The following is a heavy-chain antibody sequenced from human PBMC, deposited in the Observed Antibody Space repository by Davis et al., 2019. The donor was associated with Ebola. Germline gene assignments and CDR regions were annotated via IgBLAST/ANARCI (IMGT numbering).Heavy chain of an antibody. D-gene: IGHD2-15*01. CDR1: GGSFSGYY. CDR2: INHSGST. V-gene: IGHV4-34*01. CDR3: ARPRTDRQGHYFDH. J-gene: IGHJ4*02. Sequence: GSLRLSCAVYGGSFSGYYWSWIRQPPGKGLEWIGEINHSGSTNYNPSLKSRVTISVDTSKNQFSLKLSSVTAADTAVYYCARPRTDRQGHYFDHWGQGTLVTVSS.